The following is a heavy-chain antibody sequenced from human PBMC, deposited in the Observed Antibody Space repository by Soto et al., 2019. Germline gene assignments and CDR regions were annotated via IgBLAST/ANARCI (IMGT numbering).Heavy chain of an antibody. CDR3: ARDGPRDDEGFDP. V-gene: IGHV1-3*01. D-gene: IGHD1-1*01. CDR1: GYTFTSYA. CDR2: INAGNGNT. Sequence: ASVKVSCKASGYTFTSYAMHWVRQAPGQRLEWMGWINAGNGNTKYSQKFQGRVTITRDTSASTAYMELSSLRSEDTAVYYCARDGPRDDEGFDPWGQGTLVTVSS. J-gene: IGHJ5*02.